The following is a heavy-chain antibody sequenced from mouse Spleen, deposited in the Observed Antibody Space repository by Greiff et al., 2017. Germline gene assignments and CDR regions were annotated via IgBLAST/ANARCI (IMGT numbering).Heavy chain of an antibody. CDR1: GYAFSSSW. J-gene: IGHJ2*01. D-gene: IGHD1-1*01. V-gene: IGHV1-82*01. CDR3: ATVYYGSSSHYFDY. CDR2: IYPGDGDT. Sequence: QVQLQQSGPELVKPGASVKISCKASGYAFSSSWMNWVKQRPGKGLEWIGRIYPGDGDTNYNGKFKGKATLTADKSSSTAYMQLSSLTSEDSAVYFCATVYYGSSSHYFDYWGQGTTLTVSS.